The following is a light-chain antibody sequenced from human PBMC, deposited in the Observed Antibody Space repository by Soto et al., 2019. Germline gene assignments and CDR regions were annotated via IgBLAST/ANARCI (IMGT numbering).Light chain of an antibody. V-gene: IGLV2-14*01. Sequence: QSVLTQPASVSGSPGQSITISCTGTSSDVGGYNSVSWYQQHPGKAPKLMIYEVTNRPSGVSNRFSGSKSGNTASLTISGLQAEDEADYYCSSYTSSRLAVFGGGTKLTVL. CDR1: SSDVGGYNS. J-gene: IGLJ2*01. CDR3: SSYTSSRLAV. CDR2: EVT.